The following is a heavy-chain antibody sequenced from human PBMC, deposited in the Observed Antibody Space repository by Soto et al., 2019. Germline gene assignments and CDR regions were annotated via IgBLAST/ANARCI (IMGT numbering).Heavy chain of an antibody. V-gene: IGHV1-8*01. CDR2: MNPERGNT. J-gene: IGHJ4*02. Sequence: QVQLVHSGAEVRRPGASVKVSCRASGYTFSNYDINWVRQATGKGLEWMGWMNPERGNTGYAQKFQGRVTMTRDTSISTASLELSSLRSEDTAVYYGARGGFGTGSYFNYWGQGTLVIVSS. CDR1: GYTFSNYD. D-gene: IGHD3-10*01. CDR3: ARGGFGTGSYFNY.